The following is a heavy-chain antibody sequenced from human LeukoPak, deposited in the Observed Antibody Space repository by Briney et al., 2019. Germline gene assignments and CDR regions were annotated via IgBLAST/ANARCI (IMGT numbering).Heavy chain of an antibody. D-gene: IGHD6-6*01. V-gene: IGHV4-39*07. CDR2: IYYSGST. Sequence: SETLSLTCTVSGGSISSSSYYWGWIRQPPGKGLEWIGSIYYSGSTYYNPSIKSRVTISVDTSKNQFSLKLSSVTAADTAVYYCARDSSSSGTNRYYYYMDVWGKGTTVTVSS. CDR3: ARDSSSSGTNRYYYYMDV. CDR1: GGSISSSSYY. J-gene: IGHJ6*03.